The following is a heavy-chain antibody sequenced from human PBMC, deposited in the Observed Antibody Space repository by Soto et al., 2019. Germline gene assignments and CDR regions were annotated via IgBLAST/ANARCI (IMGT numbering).Heavy chain of an antibody. J-gene: IGHJ4*02. CDR3: ARRYCRSCNCLVDY. CDR1: DGSISGYY. CDR2: IYYSGST. D-gene: IGHD2-15*01. V-gene: IGHV4-59*01. Sequence: QVQLQESGPGLVKPSETLSLTCTVSDGSISGYYWSWIRQPPGKGLEWIGYIYYSGSTNYNPSIRSRVTISRITSAHQLSLRLNSMSAADTSGYYCARRYCRSCNCLVDYWGQGTLITVSS.